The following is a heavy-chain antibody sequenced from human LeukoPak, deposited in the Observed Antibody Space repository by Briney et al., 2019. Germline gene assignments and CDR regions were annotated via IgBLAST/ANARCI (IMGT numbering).Heavy chain of an antibody. CDR2: IYYSGST. CDR1: GGSISSGDYY. V-gene: IGHV4-30-4*08. Sequence: TSETLSLXCTVSGGSISSGDYYWSWIRQPPGKGLEWIGYIYYSGSTYYNPSLKSRVTISVDTSKNQFSLKLSSVTAADTAVYYCARGPYSNYGQFDYWGQGTLVTVSS. CDR3: ARGPYSNYGQFDY. J-gene: IGHJ4*02. D-gene: IGHD4-11*01.